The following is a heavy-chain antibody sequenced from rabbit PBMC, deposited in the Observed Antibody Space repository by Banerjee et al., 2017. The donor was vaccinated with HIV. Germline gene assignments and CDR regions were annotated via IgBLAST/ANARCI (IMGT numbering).Heavy chain of an antibody. Sequence: QSLEESGGDLVKPGASLKLSCKASGIDFSNYGMRWVRQAPGKGLEWIAYIYNGDGSTYYASWVNGRFTISKTSSTTVTLQMTSLTAADTATYFCARDSYGGIGFDLWGPGTLVPS. V-gene: IGHV1S40*01. D-gene: IGHD4-2*01. CDR1: GIDFSNYG. CDR2: IYNGDGST. J-gene: IGHJ4*01. CDR3: ARDSYGGIGFDL.